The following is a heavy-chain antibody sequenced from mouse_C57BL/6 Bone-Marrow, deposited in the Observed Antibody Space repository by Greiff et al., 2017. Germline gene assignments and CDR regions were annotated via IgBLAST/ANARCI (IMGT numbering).Heavy chain of an antibody. D-gene: IGHD2-1*01. J-gene: IGHJ3*01. Sequence: QVHVKQSGAELARPGASVQLSCKASGYTFTSYGISWVKQRTGQGLEWIGEIYPRSGNTYYNEKFKGKATLTADKSSSTAYMELRSLTSEDSAVYFCVYYGNFRAYWGQGTLVTVSA. V-gene: IGHV1-81*01. CDR1: GYTFTSYG. CDR3: VYYGNFRAY. CDR2: IYPRSGNT.